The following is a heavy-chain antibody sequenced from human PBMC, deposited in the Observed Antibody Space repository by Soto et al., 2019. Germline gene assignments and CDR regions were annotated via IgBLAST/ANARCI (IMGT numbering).Heavy chain of an antibody. CDR3: ARQEQVPPYYYAMDV. CDR2: IHPGDSDT. J-gene: IGHJ6*04. D-gene: IGHD1-1*01. Sequence: PGESLKISCKVSGYRFTTYWIAWVRQMPGKGLEWMGIIHPGDSDTRYSPSFQGQVTISADKSVGTAFLQWSRLKASDTATYYSARQEQVPPYYYAMDVWGEGTTVTVSS. V-gene: IGHV5-51*01. CDR1: GYRFTTYW.